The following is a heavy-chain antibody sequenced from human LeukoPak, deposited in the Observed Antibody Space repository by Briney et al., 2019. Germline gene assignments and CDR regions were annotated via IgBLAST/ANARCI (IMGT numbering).Heavy chain of an antibody. CDR2: IYPGDSDT. V-gene: IGHV5-51*01. J-gene: IGHJ4*02. Sequence: GESLKIPLKVPGYRFTNYWIGWVRQMPGKGLGWMGIIYPGDSDTRYSRSFQGQVTISADKSISTAYLQWSSLKASDTAMYYCVRRAAEWELLDYWGQGTLVTVSS. CDR3: VRRAAEWELLDY. CDR1: GYRFTNYW. D-gene: IGHD1-26*01.